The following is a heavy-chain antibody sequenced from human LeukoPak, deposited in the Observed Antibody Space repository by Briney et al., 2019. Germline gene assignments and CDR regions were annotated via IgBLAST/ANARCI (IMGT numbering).Heavy chain of an antibody. D-gene: IGHD2-15*01. CDR2: INPSGGST. J-gene: IGHJ1*01. Sequence: ASVKVSCKASGYTFTSYYMHWVRQAPGQGLEWIGIINPSGGSTSYAQKFQGRVTMTRDTSTSTVYMELSSLRSEDTAVYYCAREEVYCSGGSCPPRYEYFQHWGQGTLVIVSS. CDR1: GYTFTSYY. CDR3: AREEVYCSGGSCPPRYEYFQH. V-gene: IGHV1-46*01.